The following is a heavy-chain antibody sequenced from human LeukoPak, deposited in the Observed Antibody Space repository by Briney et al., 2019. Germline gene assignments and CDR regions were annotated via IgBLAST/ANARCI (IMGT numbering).Heavy chain of an antibody. Sequence: GGSLRLSCAASGFTFSSYAMRWVRQAPGKGLEWVSAISGSGGSTYYADSVKGRFTISRDNSKNTLYLQMNSLRAEDTAVYHCAKDPYRYSSDWYPQGFFDYWGQGTLVTVSS. CDR2: ISGSGGST. CDR3: AKDPYRYSSDWYPQGFFDY. D-gene: IGHD6-19*01. J-gene: IGHJ4*02. CDR1: GFTFSSYA. V-gene: IGHV3-23*01.